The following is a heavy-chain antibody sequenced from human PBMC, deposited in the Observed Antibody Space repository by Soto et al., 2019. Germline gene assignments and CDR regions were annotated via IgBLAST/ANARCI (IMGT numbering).Heavy chain of an antibody. J-gene: IGHJ6*02. D-gene: IGHD3-16*01. CDR2: ISNIGST. CDR3: GRRKGDPNNPSYYYGMDV. Sequence: SETLSLTCTVSGAFISSSHWSWIRQTPGKGLEWIGYISNIGSTNYNPSLKSRVTTSVDTSRNQVSLKLSSVTAADTAVYYCGRRKGDPNNPSYYYGMDVSGHGTTFTVSS. CDR1: GAFISSSH. V-gene: IGHV4-59*01.